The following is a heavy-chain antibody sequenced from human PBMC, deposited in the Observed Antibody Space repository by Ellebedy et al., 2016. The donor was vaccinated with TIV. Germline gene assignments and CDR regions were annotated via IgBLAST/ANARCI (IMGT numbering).Heavy chain of an antibody. D-gene: IGHD6-19*01. Sequence: GGSLRLSCAASGFTFSSYWMHWVRQAPGKGLVWVSRIDIDGSSTTYADSVKGRFTISRDNAKNTLYLQMNSLRAEDTAVYYCARAGVAGNDYWGQGTLVTVSS. CDR1: GFTFSSYW. V-gene: IGHV3-74*01. CDR2: IDIDGSST. J-gene: IGHJ4*02. CDR3: ARAGVAGNDY.